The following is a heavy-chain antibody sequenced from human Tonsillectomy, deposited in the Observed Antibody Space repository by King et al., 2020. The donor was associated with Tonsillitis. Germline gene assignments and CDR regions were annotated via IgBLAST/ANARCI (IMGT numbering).Heavy chain of an antibody. CDR1: GYTFTSYA. J-gene: IGHJ5*02. CDR2: INTNTGNP. D-gene: IGHD3-10*01. CDR3: ARDRSYYASGSLHHPYNWFDP. V-gene: IGHV7-4-1*02. Sequence: VQLVESGSELKKPGASVKVSCKASGYTFTSYAMNWVRQAPGQGLEWMGWINTNTGNPTYAQGFTGRFVFSLDTSVSTAYLQISSLKAEDTAVYYCARDRSYYASGSLHHPYNWFDPWGQGTLVTVSS.